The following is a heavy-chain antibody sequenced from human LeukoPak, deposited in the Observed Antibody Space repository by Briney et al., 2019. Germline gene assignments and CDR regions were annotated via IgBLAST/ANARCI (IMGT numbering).Heavy chain of an antibody. V-gene: IGHV3-48*01. Sequence: GGSLRLSCAASGFTFSSYSMNWVRQAPGKGLEWVSYISSSSSTIYYADSVKGRFTISRDNSKNTLYLQMNSLRAEDTAVYYCAKGRSGYSGYGGDWGQGTLVTVSS. D-gene: IGHD5-12*01. J-gene: IGHJ4*02. CDR1: GFTFSSYS. CDR3: AKGRSGYSGYGGD. CDR2: ISSSSSTI.